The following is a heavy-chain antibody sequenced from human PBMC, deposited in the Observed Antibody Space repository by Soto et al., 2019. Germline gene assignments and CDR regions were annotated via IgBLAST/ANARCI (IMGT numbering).Heavy chain of an antibody. CDR3: ARDTGPNGYNYYYFGMDV. D-gene: IGHD5-18*01. CDR2: ISYDGSDK. Sequence: GGSLRLSCAASGFTFSNYAMHWVRQAPGKGLEWVAVISYDGSDKYNANSVKGRFTIFRDNSKNTLYLQMNSLRAEDTAVYYCARDTGPNGYNYYYFGMDVWGQGTTVTVS. J-gene: IGHJ6*02. V-gene: IGHV3-30-3*01. CDR1: GFTFSNYA.